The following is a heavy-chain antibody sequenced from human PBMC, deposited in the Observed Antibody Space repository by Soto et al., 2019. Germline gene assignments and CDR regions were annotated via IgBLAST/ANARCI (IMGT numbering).Heavy chain of an antibody. D-gene: IGHD3-22*01. V-gene: IGHV1-3*01. CDR3: ARALNYYDSSGYLY. CDR2: INAGNGNT. J-gene: IGHJ4*02. Sequence: GASVKVSCKASGYTFTSYAMHWVRQAPGQRLEWMGWINAGNGNTKYSQKFQGRVTITRDTSASTAYMELSSLRSEDTAVYYCARALNYYDSSGYLYWGQGTLVTVS. CDR1: GYTFTSYA.